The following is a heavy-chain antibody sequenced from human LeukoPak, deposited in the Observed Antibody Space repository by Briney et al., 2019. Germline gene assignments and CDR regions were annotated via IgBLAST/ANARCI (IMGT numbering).Heavy chain of an antibody. D-gene: IGHD3-22*01. CDR3: ATGLGHYYDY. J-gene: IGHJ4*02. CDR2: VNSDGSST. CDR1: GISFNNYW. V-gene: IGHV3-74*01. Sequence: PGGSLRLSCAASGISFNNYWMHWVRQAPGKGLVWVSRVNSDGSSTVYADSVKGRLTISRDNARTTVYLQMSSLRLDDTATYYCATGLGHYYDYWGQGSLVTVSS.